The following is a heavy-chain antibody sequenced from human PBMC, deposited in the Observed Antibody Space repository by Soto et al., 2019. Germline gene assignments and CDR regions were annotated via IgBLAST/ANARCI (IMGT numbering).Heavy chain of an antibody. V-gene: IGHV1-69*13. CDR1: GGLFISYP. CDR2: ILPVFQTA. D-gene: IGHD3-22*01. CDR3: ARGGSGYTWFNEF. Sequence: SAKVPCQASGGLFISYPLSWVRQVPGQGLEWVGGILPVFQTAYYTQRFQSRVTSTADESTNTAYRELSSQRSQDTASCYCARGGSGYTWFNEFWGQGALVTVSS. J-gene: IGHJ4*02.